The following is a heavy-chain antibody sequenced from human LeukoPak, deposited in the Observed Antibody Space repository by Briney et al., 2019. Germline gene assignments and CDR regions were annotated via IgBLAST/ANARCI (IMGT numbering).Heavy chain of an antibody. CDR3: TTGFNYYDSSGYYYGQSPYYMDV. D-gene: IGHD3-22*01. CDR1: GFTFSNTW. V-gene: IGHV3-15*01. J-gene: IGHJ6*03. CDR2: IKSKTDGGTT. Sequence: GGSLRLSCAASGFTFSNTWMSWVRQAPGKGLEWVGRIKSKTDGGTTDYAAPVKGRFTISRDDSKNTLYLQMNSLKTEDTAVYYCTTGFNYYDSSGYYYGQSPYYMDVWGKGTTVTVSS.